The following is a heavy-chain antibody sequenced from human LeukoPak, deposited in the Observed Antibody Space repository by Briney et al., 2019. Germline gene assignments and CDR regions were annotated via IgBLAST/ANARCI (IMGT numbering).Heavy chain of an antibody. Sequence: GGSLRLSWAASGFTFSSYSMNWVRQAPGKGLEWVSSISSSSSYIYYADSVKGRFTISRDNAKNSLYLQMNSLRAEDTAVYYCARGPYGDSAFDIWGQGTMVTVSS. CDR3: ARGPYGDSAFDI. J-gene: IGHJ3*02. D-gene: IGHD4-17*01. CDR2: ISSSSSYI. V-gene: IGHV3-21*01. CDR1: GFTFSSYS.